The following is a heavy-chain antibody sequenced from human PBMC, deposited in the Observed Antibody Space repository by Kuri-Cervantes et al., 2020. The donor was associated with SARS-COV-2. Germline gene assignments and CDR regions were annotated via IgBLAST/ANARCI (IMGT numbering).Heavy chain of an antibody. Sequence: SVKVSCKASGGTFSSYAISWVRQAPGQGLEWMGRIIPILGTANYAQKFQGRVTITADKSTSTAYMELSSLRSEDTAVYYCARGDDYSNPQWNNYYYMDVWGKGTTVTVSS. V-gene: IGHV1-69*04. CDR3: ARGDDYSNPQWNNYYYMDV. CDR2: IIPILGTA. J-gene: IGHJ6*03. CDR1: GGTFSSYA. D-gene: IGHD4-11*01.